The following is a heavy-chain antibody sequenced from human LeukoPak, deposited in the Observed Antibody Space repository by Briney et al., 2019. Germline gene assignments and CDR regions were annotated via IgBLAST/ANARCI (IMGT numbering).Heavy chain of an antibody. CDR3: ATPAGIAVAGTWLRAFDI. D-gene: IGHD6-19*01. J-gene: IGHJ3*02. CDR2: FDPEDGET. V-gene: IGHV1-24*01. Sequence: PWASVKVSCKVSGYTLTELSMHWVRQAPGKGLEWMGGFDPEDGETIYAQKFQGRVTMTEDTSTDTAYMELSSLRSEDTAVYYCATPAGIAVAGTWLRAFDIWGQGTMVTVSS. CDR1: GYTLTELS.